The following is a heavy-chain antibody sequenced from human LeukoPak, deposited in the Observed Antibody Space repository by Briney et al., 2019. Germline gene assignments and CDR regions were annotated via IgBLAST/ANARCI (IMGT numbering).Heavy chain of an antibody. J-gene: IGHJ6*02. D-gene: IGHD4-17*01. Sequence: GGSLRLSCSASGFTFSSYGMHWVRQAPGKGLEWVAVISYDGSNKYYADSLKGRFTVSRDNSKNTLYLQVSGLRTEDTAVYYCARDETAVTAHTWNYGMDVWAQGTTVTVSS. CDR2: ISYDGSNK. CDR3: ARDETAVTAHTWNYGMDV. CDR1: GFTFSSYG. V-gene: IGHV3-30*03.